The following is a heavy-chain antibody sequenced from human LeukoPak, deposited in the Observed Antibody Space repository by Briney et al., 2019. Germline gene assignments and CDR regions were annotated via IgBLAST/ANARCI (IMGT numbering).Heavy chain of an antibody. D-gene: IGHD3-9*01. CDR2: IYYSGNT. CDR1: GGSIISYY. J-gene: IGHJ4*02. V-gene: IGHV4-59*01. Sequence: SETLSLTCTVSGGSIISYYWSWIRQPPGKGLEWIGYIYYSGNTNYNPSLKSRVTISLDTSRNRFSLKLSSVTAADTAVYYCARGSLTGRTGYVFVSWGQGTLVTVSS. CDR3: ARGSLTGRTGYVFVS.